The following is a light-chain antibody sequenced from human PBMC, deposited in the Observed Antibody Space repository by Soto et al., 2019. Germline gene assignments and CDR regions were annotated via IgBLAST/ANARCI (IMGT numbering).Light chain of an antibody. CDR1: SGQTSYA. Sequence: QLVLTQPASASASLGASVKLSCTLSSGQTSYAIAWHQPQPEKGHRYLMKLHSEGSHSKGDGIPDRFSGSSYGAERYLTISSLHSEYEADYYCQLWSTDIRVFGGGTQQTVL. CDR3: QLWSTDIRV. V-gene: IGLV4-69*01. CDR2: LHSEGSH. J-gene: IGLJ7*01.